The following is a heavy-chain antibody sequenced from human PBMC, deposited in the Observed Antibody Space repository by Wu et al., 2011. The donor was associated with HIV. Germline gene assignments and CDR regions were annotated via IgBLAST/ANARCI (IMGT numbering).Heavy chain of an antibody. J-gene: IGHJ4*02. CDR2: IIPIFGTA. V-gene: IGHV1-69*06. Sequence: QVQLVQSGAEVKKPGSSVKVSCKASGATFSSYAISWVRQAPGQGLEWMGGIIPIFGTANYAQKFQGRVTLTADKSTSTAYMELSSLRSDDTAVYYCARVMVRGSYGGYFDYWGQGTLVTVSS. CDR1: GATFSSYA. CDR3: ARVMVRGSYGGYFDY. D-gene: IGHD3-10*01.